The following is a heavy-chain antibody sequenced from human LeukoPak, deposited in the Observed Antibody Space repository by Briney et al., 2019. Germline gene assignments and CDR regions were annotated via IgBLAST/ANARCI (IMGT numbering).Heavy chain of an antibody. CDR2: ISYDGSNK. V-gene: IGHV3-30*01. CDR3: ASPHPNSGWYEELDY. J-gene: IGHJ4*02. CDR1: GFTFSSYA. D-gene: IGHD6-19*01. Sequence: GSLLLSCAASGFTFSSYAMHWVRQAPGKGLEWVAVISYDGSNKYYADSVKGRFTISRDNSKNTLYLQMNSLRAEDTAVYYCASPHPNSGWYEELDYWGQGTLVTDSS.